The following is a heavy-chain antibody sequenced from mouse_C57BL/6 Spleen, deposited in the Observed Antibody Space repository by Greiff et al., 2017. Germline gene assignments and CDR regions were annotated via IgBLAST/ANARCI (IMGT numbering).Heavy chain of an antibody. CDR3: ARRSYYGSSYRYFDV. D-gene: IGHD1-1*01. V-gene: IGHV1-85*01. Sequence: QVQLQQSGPELVKPGASVKLSCKASGYTFTSYDINWVKQRPGQGLEWIGWIYPRDGSTKYNEKFKGKATLTVDTSSSTAYMELHSLTSEDSACYFCARRSYYGSSYRYFDVWGTGTTVTVSS. J-gene: IGHJ1*03. CDR1: GYTFTSYD. CDR2: IYPRDGST.